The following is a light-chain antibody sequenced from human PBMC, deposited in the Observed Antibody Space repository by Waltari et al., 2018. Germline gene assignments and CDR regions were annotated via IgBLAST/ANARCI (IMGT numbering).Light chain of an antibody. Sequence: DIQMTQSPSSLSASVGDTVTITCQASQSISSWLVWYQQKPGKAPKPLIYKASSLESGVPSRFSGSGSGTDFTLTITNLQPEDIAIYHCQQYNSAPWTFGQGTKVEIK. V-gene: IGKV1-5*01. J-gene: IGKJ1*01. CDR3: QQYNSAPWT. CDR2: KAS. CDR1: QSISSW.